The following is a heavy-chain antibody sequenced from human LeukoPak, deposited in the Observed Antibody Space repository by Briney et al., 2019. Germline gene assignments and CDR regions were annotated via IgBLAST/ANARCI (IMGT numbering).Heavy chain of an antibody. Sequence: ASVKVSCKASGYTFTGYYLHWVRQAPGQGLEWMGWINPNSGGTNYAQKFQGRVTLTRDTSISTVYMGVIRLRSDDTAVYYCARDPAGSGWYPNWFDLWGQGTLVTVSS. J-gene: IGHJ5*02. CDR3: ARDPAGSGWYPNWFDL. D-gene: IGHD6-19*01. V-gene: IGHV1-2*02. CDR1: GYTFTGYY. CDR2: INPNSGGT.